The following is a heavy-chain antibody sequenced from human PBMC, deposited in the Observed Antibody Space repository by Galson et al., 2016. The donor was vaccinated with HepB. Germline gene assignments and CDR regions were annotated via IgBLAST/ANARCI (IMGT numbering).Heavy chain of an antibody. CDR1: GFTFSSYA. J-gene: IGHJ4*02. D-gene: IGHD5/OR15-5a*01. CDR3: AKVALSGLTYFDN. Sequence: SLRLSCAASGFTFSSYAMSWVRQAAGKGLEWVSAISDSGESRYYTDSVKGRFTISRDNSKNTLHLQMNSLRAEDTALYYCAKVALSGLTYFDNWGQGSLATVSS. CDR2: ISDSGESR. V-gene: IGHV3-23*01.